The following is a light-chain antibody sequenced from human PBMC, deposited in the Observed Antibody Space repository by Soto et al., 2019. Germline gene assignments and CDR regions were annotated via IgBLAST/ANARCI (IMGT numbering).Light chain of an antibody. Sequence: DIVMTQSPLSLPVTPGEPASISCRSSQSLVHSNGYNYLDWYLQKPGQSPQVLIYMGSNRASVVPDRFSGSGSGTDFTLKISRVEAEDVGVYYCMQTLQSRTFGQGTKVEI. CDR1: QSLVHSNGYNY. CDR2: MGS. CDR3: MQTLQSRT. J-gene: IGKJ1*01. V-gene: IGKV2-28*01.